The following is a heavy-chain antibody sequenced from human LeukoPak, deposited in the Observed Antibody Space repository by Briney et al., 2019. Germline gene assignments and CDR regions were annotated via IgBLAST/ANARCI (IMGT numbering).Heavy chain of an antibody. CDR3: AKSKGYGLVDI. CDR1: GGSISTSNYY. CDR2: IFYSGST. J-gene: IGHJ3*02. V-gene: IGHV4-39*07. Sequence: SETLSLTCTVSGGSISTSNYYWGWIRQPPGKGLEWIGNIFYSGSTYYSPSVKRRVTISLDTSRNQFSLKLTSVTAADTAVYYCAKSKGYGLVDISGQGKMVTVSS. D-gene: IGHD3-10*01.